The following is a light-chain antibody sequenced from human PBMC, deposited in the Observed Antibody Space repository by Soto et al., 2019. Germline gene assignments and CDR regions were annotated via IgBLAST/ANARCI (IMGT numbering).Light chain of an antibody. J-gene: IGKJ1*01. CDR1: QSVSSS. Sequence: EIVVTQSPATLSVSPGERATLSCRASQSVSSSLACYQQKPGQAPRLLIYGASTRATGIPARFSGSGSGTDFTLTISSLQSEDFAVYYCQQYNNWWTVGQGTKVDSK. CDR2: GAS. V-gene: IGKV3-15*01. CDR3: QQYNNWWT.